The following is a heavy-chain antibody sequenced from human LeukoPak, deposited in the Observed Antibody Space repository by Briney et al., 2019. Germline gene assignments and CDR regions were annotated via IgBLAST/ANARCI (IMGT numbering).Heavy chain of an antibody. Sequence: GASVKVSCKASGYTFTGYYMHWVRQAPGQGLEWMGWMNPNSGNTGYAQKFQGRVTMTRDTSISTAYMELSSLTSEDTAVYYCARGRENFWSGYYEFDPWGQGTPVTVSS. J-gene: IGHJ5*02. CDR1: GYTFTGYY. D-gene: IGHD3-3*01. CDR3: ARGRENFWSGYYEFDP. CDR2: MNPNSGNT. V-gene: IGHV1-8*02.